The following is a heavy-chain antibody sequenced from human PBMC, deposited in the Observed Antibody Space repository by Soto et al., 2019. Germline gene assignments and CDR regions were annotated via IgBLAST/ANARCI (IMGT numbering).Heavy chain of an antibody. CDR1: GFTFSSSA. Sequence: ASVKVSCKASGFTFSSSAVQWVRQARGQRLEWIGWIVVGSGNTIHAQKFQERVSITRDLSTSTAYMELSSLRSEDTGVYYCAAKGQQHLGYYNGLDVWGQGTTVTVSS. CDR3: AAKGQQHLGYYNGLDV. CDR2: IVVGSGNT. J-gene: IGHJ6*02. D-gene: IGHD6-13*01. V-gene: IGHV1-58*01.